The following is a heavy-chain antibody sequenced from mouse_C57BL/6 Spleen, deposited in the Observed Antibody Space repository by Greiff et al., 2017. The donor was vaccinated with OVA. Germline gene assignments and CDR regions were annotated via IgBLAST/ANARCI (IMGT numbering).Heavy chain of an antibody. CDR1: GYTFTDYY. Sequence: EVKLQQSGPELVKPGASVKISCKASGYTFTDYYMNWVKQSHGKSLEWIGDINPNNGGTSYNQKFKGKATLTVDKSSSTAYMELRSLTSEDSAVYYCARGGNLLFDYWGQGTTLTVSS. CDR3: ARGGNLLFDY. J-gene: IGHJ2*01. D-gene: IGHD2-1*01. V-gene: IGHV1-26*01. CDR2: INPNNGGT.